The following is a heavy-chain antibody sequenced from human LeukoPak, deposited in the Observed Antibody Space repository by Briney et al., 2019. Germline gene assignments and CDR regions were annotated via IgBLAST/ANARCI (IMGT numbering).Heavy chain of an antibody. J-gene: IGHJ4*02. D-gene: IGHD4-11*01. CDR1: GYTLTSYA. V-gene: IGHV1-3*01. CDR3: ARDVYSNYYYFDY. Sequence: ASVKVSCKASGYTLTSYAIHWVRQAPGQRLEWVGWINAGIGNTKYSEKFQGRVTITRDTSASTAYMELSSLRSEDTATYYCARDVYSNYYYFDYWGQGTLVTVSS. CDR2: INAGIGNT.